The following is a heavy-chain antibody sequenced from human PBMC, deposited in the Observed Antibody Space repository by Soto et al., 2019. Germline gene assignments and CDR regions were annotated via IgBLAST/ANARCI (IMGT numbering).Heavy chain of an antibody. CDR3: ARVSGDILAGYHHVFDF. J-gene: IGHJ3*01. CDR1: GGSISSYY. Sequence: SETLSLTCTVSGGSISSYYWSWIRQPPGKGLEWIGYIYYSGSTNYNPSLKSRVTISVDTSKNQFSLKLSSVTAADTAVYYCARVSGDILAGYHHVFDFWAQGTTDTVS. D-gene: IGHD3-9*01. V-gene: IGHV4-59*01. CDR2: IYYSGST.